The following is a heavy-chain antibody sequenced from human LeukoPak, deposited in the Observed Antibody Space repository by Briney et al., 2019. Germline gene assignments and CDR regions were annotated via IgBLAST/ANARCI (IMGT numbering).Heavy chain of an antibody. CDR3: ARGAGWYDY. CDR1: GGSLSTKY. CDR2: IHYTGRT. V-gene: IGHV4-59*01. D-gene: IGHD6-19*01. Sequence: SETLSLTCTVSGGSLSTKYWSWLRQPPGEGLEWIGYIHYTGRTNYNPSLKSRVTISVDTSTNHFSPKLSSVTAADTAIYYCARGAGWYDYWGQGTLVTVSS. J-gene: IGHJ4*02.